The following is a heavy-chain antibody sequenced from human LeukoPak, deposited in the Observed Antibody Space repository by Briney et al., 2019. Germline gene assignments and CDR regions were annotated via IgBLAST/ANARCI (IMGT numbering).Heavy chain of an antibody. CDR2: MNPNSGNT. CDR1: VYTFTSYD. V-gene: IGHV1-8*01. Sequence: ASVKVSCKASVYTFTSYDINWVRQATGQGLEWMGWMNPNSGNTGYEQKFQGRVTMTRNTSISTAYMELSSLRSEDTAVYYCARRGFGELLIYYYYMDVWGKGTTVTVSS. D-gene: IGHD3-10*01. CDR3: ARRGFGELLIYYYYMDV. J-gene: IGHJ6*03.